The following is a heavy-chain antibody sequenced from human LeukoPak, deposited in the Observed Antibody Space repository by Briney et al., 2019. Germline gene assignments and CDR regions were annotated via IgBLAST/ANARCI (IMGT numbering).Heavy chain of an antibody. J-gene: IGHJ4*02. CDR1: GGSISSSAYY. D-gene: IGHD3-16*01. V-gene: IGHV4-39*01. CDR2: IYYSGST. Sequence: PSETLSLTCTVSGGSISSSAYYWGWIRRPPGKGLEWIGSIYYSGSTYYNPSLKSRVTVSVDTSKNQFSLKLSSVTAADTAVYYCVRGSTLRHYQYWGQRTLVTVSS. CDR3: VRGSTLRHYQY.